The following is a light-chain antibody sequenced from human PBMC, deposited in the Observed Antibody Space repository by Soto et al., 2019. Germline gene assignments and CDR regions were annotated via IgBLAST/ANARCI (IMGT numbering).Light chain of an antibody. V-gene: IGLV2-18*02. Sequence: QSVLTPPPSLSGSPGQAGAVSCPGNSSDVGSYNRVSWYQQPPGTAPKLMIYEVSNRPSGVPDRFSGSKSGNTASLTISGLQAEDEADYYCSSFTSDTTYVFGTGTKVTVL. CDR2: EVS. CDR3: SSFTSDTTYV. J-gene: IGLJ1*01. CDR1: SSDVGSYNR.